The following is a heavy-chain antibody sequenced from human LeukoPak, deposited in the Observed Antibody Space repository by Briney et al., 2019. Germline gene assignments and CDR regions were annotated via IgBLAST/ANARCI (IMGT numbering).Heavy chain of an antibody. V-gene: IGHV4-38-2*02. D-gene: IGHD1-26*01. J-gene: IGHJ4*02. CDR3: ARGDGSYFDY. CDR2: IYHSGST. CDR1: GYSISSGYY. Sequence: SETLSLTCTVSGYSISSGYYWGWIRQPPGKGLEWIGSIYHSGSTYYNPSLKSRVTISVDTSKNQFSLKLSSVTAADTAVYYCARGDGSYFDYWGQGTLVTVSS.